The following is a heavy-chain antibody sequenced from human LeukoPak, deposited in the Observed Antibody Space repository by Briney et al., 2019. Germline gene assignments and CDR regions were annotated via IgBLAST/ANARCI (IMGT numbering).Heavy chain of an antibody. Sequence: PGGSLRLSCAASGFTFSSCAMSWVRQAPGKGLEWVSAISESGDATYYADSVRGRFTISRDNSKNTLYLQMNRPRVDDTAIYYCAKDRDYWGQGTLVTVSS. CDR2: ISESGDAT. CDR1: GFTFSSCA. V-gene: IGHV3-23*01. CDR3: AKDRDY. J-gene: IGHJ4*02.